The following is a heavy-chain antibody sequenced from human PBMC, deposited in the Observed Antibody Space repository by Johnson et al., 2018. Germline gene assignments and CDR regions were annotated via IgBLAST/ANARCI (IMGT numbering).Heavy chain of an antibody. D-gene: IGHD3-10*01. Sequence: VQLVESGGGLVKPGGSLRLSCAASGFTFSSYSMNWVRQAPGKGLEWVSSIISSSSYIYYAHSVKGPFPNSRDNAKNSLYLQMNSLRPEDTPGYYCARYGSGIGAFDIWGQGTMVTVSS. J-gene: IGHJ3*02. V-gene: IGHV3-21*01. CDR2: IISSSSYI. CDR3: ARYGSGIGAFDI. CDR1: GFTFSSYS.